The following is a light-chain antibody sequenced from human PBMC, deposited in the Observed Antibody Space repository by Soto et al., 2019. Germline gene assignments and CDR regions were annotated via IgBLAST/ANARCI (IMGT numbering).Light chain of an antibody. Sequence: EIVMTQSPATLSVSPRERATLSCRASQSISSSLAWYQQKPGQAPRLLIYGASTRATGIPARFSGSGSGTEFNLTISSLQSEDFAVYYCQQYNNGPTYTFGQGTKLEIK. CDR3: QQYNNGPTYT. J-gene: IGKJ2*01. CDR1: QSISSS. CDR2: GAS. V-gene: IGKV3-15*01.